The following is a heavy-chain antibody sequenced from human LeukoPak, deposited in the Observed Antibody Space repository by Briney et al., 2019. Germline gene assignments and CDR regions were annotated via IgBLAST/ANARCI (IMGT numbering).Heavy chain of an antibody. J-gene: IGHJ4*02. CDR2: ISSSGSII. V-gene: IGHV3-48*03. CDR1: GFTFSSYE. Sequence: GGSLRLSCAASGFTFSSYEMNWVRQAPGKGLEWVSYISSSGSIIYYADSVKGRFTISRDNAKNSVHLQMNSLRAEDSAVYYCARQPFIVVPTDSWGQGTLVTVSS. CDR3: ARQPFIVVPTDS. D-gene: IGHD3-22*01.